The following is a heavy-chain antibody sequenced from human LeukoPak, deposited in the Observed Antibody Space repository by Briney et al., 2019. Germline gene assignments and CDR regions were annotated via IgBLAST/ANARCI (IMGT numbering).Heavy chain of an antibody. CDR1: GGSISSTGYY. J-gene: IGHJ4*02. CDR2: IYYSGSA. V-gene: IGHV4-39*01. D-gene: IGHD2-8*02. CDR3: ARRIGGGYCTGGSCYIDY. Sequence: SETLSLTCSVSGGSISSTGYYWGWIRQPPGKGLEWIGSIYYSGSAYYNPSLKSRVTISVNTSKNQFSLKLSSVTAADTAVYYCARRIGGGYCTGGSCYIDYWGQGTLVTVSS.